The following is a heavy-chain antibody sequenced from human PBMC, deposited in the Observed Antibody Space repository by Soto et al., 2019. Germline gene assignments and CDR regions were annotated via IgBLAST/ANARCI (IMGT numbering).Heavy chain of an antibody. CDR1: GFTFSSYS. J-gene: IGHJ6*03. CDR2: ISSSSSYI. Sequence: PGGSLRLSCAASGFTFSSYSMNWVRQAPGKGLEWVSSISSSSSYIYYADSVKGRFTISRDNAKNSLYLQMNSLRAEDTAVYYCARMTTVTPWYYYYMDVWGKGTTVTVSS. V-gene: IGHV3-21*01. CDR3: ARMTTVTPWYYYYMDV. D-gene: IGHD4-17*01.